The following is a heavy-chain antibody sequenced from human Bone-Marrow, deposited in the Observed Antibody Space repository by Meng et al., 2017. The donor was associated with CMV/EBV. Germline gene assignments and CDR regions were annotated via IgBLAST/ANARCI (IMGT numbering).Heavy chain of an antibody. D-gene: IGHD1-26*01. CDR2: ISAYNGNT. CDR3: AREIVGATDLTTGMDV. V-gene: IGHV1-18*01. J-gene: IGHJ6*02. Sequence: ASVKVSCKASGYTFTSYGISWVRQAPGQGLEWMGWISAYNGNTNYAQKLQGRVTMTTDTSTSTAYMELRSLRSDDTAVYYCAREIVGATDLTTGMDVWGQGTTVTVSS. CDR1: GYTFTSYG.